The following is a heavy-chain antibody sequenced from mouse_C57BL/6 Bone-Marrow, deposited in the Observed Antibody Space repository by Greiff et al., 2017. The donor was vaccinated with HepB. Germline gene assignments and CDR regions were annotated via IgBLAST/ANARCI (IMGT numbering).Heavy chain of an antibody. V-gene: IGHV5-12*01. J-gene: IGHJ2*01. CDR1: GFTFSDYY. D-gene: IGHD2-3*01. CDR2: ISNGGGST. CDR3: ARLGGYYPFDC. Sequence: EVKVVESGGGLVQPGGSLKLSCAASGFTFSDYYMYWVRQTPEKRLEWVAYISNGGGSTYYPDTVKGRFTISRDNAKNTLYLQMSRLKSEDTAMYCCARLGGYYPFDCWGHGTTLTVSS.